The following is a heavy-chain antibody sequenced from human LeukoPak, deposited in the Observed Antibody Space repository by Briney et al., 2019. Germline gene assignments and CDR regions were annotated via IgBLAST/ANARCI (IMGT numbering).Heavy chain of an antibody. D-gene: IGHD1-26*01. Sequence: GGSLRLSCAASGFTFSGHWLSWFRQAPGKGLEWVANINQDGSDKYFVDSVRGRFTISRDNAKDSLYLQMNSLRAEDTAVYYCAREVPSRWRASYFDYWGQGTLVTVSS. CDR1: GFTFSGHW. CDR3: AREVPSRWRASYFDY. V-gene: IGHV3-7*01. CDR2: INQDGSDK. J-gene: IGHJ4*02.